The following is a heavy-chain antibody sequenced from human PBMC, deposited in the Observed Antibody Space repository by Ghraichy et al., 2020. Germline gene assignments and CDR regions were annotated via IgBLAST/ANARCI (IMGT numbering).Heavy chain of an antibody. CDR1: GFTFDDYA. V-gene: IGHV3-9*01. D-gene: IGHD6-19*01. CDR3: AKDTTAVAGTFDY. Sequence: SLNISCAASGFTFDDYAMHWVRQAPGKGLEWVSGISWNSGSIGYADSVKGRFTISRDNAKNSLYLQMNSLRAEDTALYYCAKDTTAVAGTFDYWGQGTLVTVSS. CDR2: ISWNSGSI. J-gene: IGHJ4*02.